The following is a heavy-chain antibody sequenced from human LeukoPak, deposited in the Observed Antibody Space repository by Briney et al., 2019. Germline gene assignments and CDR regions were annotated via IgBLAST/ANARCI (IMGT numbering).Heavy chain of an antibody. CDR3: ARDPFGSGNWFDP. CDR1: GYSFTSYG. CDR2: MNTYNGNT. V-gene: IGHV1-18*01. Sequence: ASVKVSCKASGYSFTSYGISWVRQAPGQGLEWMGWMNTYNGNTNYAQRLQGRVTMTIDTSTNTAYMELRSLRSDDTAIYYCARDPFGSGNWFDPWGQGTLVTVSS. J-gene: IGHJ5*02. D-gene: IGHD3-10*01.